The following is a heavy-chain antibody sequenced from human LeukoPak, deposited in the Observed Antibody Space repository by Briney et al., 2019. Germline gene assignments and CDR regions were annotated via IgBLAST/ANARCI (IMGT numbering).Heavy chain of an antibody. V-gene: IGHV3-48*04. CDR1: GFTFSSYS. Sequence: GGSLRLSCAASGFTFSSYSMNWVRQAPGKGLEWVSYISSSSSTIYYADSVKGRFTISRDNAKNSLYLQMNSLRAEDTAVYYCASPPLIVGATTWRDYWGQGTLVTVSS. D-gene: IGHD1-26*01. CDR2: ISSSSSTI. CDR3: ASPPLIVGATTWRDY. J-gene: IGHJ4*02.